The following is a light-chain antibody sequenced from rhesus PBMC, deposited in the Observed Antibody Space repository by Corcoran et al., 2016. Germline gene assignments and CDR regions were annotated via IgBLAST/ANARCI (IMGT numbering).Light chain of an antibody. CDR3: QQESNLRT. Sequence: EIVLTQSPATWAVSPGERATLSWRASQSVGRYVAWYQQKPGQAPRLLIYGAPSRATGTPERVSGSGSGTDLTLNSSSLGPEGVGVSYCQQESNLRTFGQGPKVEIK. V-gene: IGKV3S9*01. J-gene: IGKJ1*01. CDR2: GAP. CDR1: QSVGRY.